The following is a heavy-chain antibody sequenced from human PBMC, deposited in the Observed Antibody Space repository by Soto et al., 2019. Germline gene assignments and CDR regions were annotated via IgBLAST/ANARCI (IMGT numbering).Heavy chain of an antibody. V-gene: IGHV3-30*04. J-gene: IGHJ5*02. CDR1: GFKFGENA. Sequence: GGSLRLSCAASGFKFGENAMHWVRQAPGRGLEWLAVISFDGSSQDYSQFVKGRFSMSRDTSTSTLYLQMNSLRPEDTAIYYCAREGAPFYFRKGYPGANLWGQGRLVTVSS. CDR2: ISFDGSSQ. CDR3: AREGAPFYFRKGYPGANL. D-gene: IGHD3-3*01.